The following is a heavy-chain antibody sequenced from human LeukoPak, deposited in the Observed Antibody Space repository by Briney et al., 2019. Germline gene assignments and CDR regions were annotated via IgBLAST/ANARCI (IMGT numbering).Heavy chain of an antibody. CDR2: INAGNGNT. CDR1: GYTFTTYT. J-gene: IGHJ4*02. Sequence: ASVKVSCKAFGYTFTTYTMHWVRQAPGQRLEWMGWINAGNGNTRYSQKLQGRVTITRDTSASTAYMELSSLRSEDTAVYYCARGGSLGDYWGQGTLVTVSS. CDR3: ARGGSLGDY. V-gene: IGHV1-3*01. D-gene: IGHD3-16*01.